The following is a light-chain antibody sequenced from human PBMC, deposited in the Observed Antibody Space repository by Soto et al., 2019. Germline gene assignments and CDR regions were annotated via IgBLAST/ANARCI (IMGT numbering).Light chain of an antibody. CDR2: GVS. CDR3: QQYNNWSPV. J-gene: IGKJ3*01. V-gene: IGKV3D-15*03. Sequence: EIALTESPATLSVSAAQRATLSCMARQRVNFDLVCYTKKTALDTRLLIYGVSITATGTPDRFSRRVCGTEFTLTISNLHSEDFAVDYCQQYNNWSPVFGPGTKVD. CDR1: QRVNFD.